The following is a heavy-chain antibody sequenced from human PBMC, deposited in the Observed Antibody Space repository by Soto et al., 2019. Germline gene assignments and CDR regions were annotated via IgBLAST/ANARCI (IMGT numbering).Heavy chain of an antibody. J-gene: IGHJ4*02. CDR1: GFTFSSYA. V-gene: IGHV3-23*01. CDR3: AGDQELGNRLGTLDS. D-gene: IGHD1-26*01. CDR2: ISIGGSS. Sequence: EVQLLESGGGLAQPGGSLRLSCAASGFTFSSYAMSWVRQAPGKGLEWVSTISIGGSSYYADSVKGRFTISRDNDKNTRYWQRSSFRAEDTAVYYCAGDQELGNRLGTLDSWAQGTLVPVSS.